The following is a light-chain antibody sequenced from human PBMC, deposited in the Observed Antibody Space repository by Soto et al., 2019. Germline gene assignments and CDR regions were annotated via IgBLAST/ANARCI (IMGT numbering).Light chain of an antibody. CDR1: QSISSW. V-gene: IGKV1-5*03. Sequence: DIQMTQSPSTLSASVGDRVTITCRASQSISSWLAWYQQKPGKAPKHLIYKASSLESGVPSRFSGSGSGTEFTLTISSLQPDDSATYYCQQYNSLHTFGQGTKLEIK. CDR3: QQYNSLHT. J-gene: IGKJ2*01. CDR2: KAS.